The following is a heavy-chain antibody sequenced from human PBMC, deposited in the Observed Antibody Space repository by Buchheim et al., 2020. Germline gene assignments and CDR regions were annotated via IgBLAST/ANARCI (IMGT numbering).Heavy chain of an antibody. D-gene: IGHD4-17*01. CDR2: ISSSSSTI. CDR3: ARDTVTPRGGMDV. Sequence: EVQLVESGGGLVQPRGSLRLSCAASGFTFSSYSMNWVRQAPGKGLEWVSYISSSSSTIYYAESVKGRFTISRDNAKNSLYLQMNSLRAEDTAVYYCARDTVTPRGGMDVWGQGTT. V-gene: IGHV3-48*01. J-gene: IGHJ6*02. CDR1: GFTFSSYS.